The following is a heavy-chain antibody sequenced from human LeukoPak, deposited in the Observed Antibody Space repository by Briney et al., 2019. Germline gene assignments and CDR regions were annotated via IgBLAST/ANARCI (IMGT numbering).Heavy chain of an antibody. V-gene: IGHV1-2*06. CDR3: ARSQVSGSDFDY. Sequence: ASVKVSCKASGYTFTGYYMHWMRQAPGQGLEWMGRINPNSGGTNYAQKFQGRVTMTRDTSISTAYMELSSLTFDDTAEYYCARSQVSGSDFDYWGQGTLVTVSS. J-gene: IGHJ4*02. CDR1: GYTFTGYY. CDR2: INPNSGGT.